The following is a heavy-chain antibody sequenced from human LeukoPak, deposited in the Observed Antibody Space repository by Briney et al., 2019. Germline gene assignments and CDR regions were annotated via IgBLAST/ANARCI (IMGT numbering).Heavy chain of an antibody. CDR2: ISYDGSNK. J-gene: IGHJ4*02. D-gene: IGHD1-26*01. Sequence: GGSLRLSCAASGFTFSTYTMHWVRQAPGMGLEWVALISYDGSNKYYADSVKGRFTISRDNSKHTLYLQMNSLRAEDTAVYYCARAPIVGATWGYFGYWGQGTLVTVSS. CDR3: ARAPIVGATWGYFGY. V-gene: IGHV3-30-3*01. CDR1: GFTFSTYT.